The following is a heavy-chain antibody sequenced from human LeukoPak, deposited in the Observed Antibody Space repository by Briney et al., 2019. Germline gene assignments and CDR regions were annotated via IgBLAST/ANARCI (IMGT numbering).Heavy chain of an antibody. Sequence: GGSLRLSCAASGFTFSSYAMSWVRQAPGKGLEWVSAISGSGGSTYYADSVKGRFTISRDNSKKTLYLQMNSLRAEDTAVYYCAKATNPYFYYGMDVWGQGTTVTVSS. CDR1: GFTFSSYA. J-gene: IGHJ6*02. CDR2: ISGSGGST. CDR3: AKATNPYFYYGMDV. V-gene: IGHV3-23*01.